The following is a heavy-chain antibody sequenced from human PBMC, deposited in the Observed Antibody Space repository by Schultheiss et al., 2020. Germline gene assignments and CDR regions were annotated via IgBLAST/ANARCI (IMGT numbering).Heavy chain of an antibody. CDR3: ASIMRWGYYYGMDV. J-gene: IGHJ6*02. Sequence: SETLSLTCTVSGGYISSYYWSWIRQPPGKGLEWIGYIYYSGSTYYNPSLKSRVTISVDTSKNQFSLKLSSVTAADTAVYYCASIMRWGYYYGMDVWGQGTTVTVSS. V-gene: IGHV4-59*08. D-gene: IGHD3-16*01. CDR2: IYYSGST. CDR1: GGYISSYY.